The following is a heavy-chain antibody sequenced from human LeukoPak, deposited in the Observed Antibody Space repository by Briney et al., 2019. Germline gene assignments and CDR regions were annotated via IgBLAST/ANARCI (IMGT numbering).Heavy chain of an antibody. Sequence: GGSLRLSCAASGFTFDDYAMHWVRQAAGKGLEWVSGISWYSGSIGYADSVKGRFTISRDNAKNSLYLQMNSLRAEDTALYCCAKAVVVAATYNLGGGWFDPWGQGTLVTVSS. J-gene: IGHJ5*02. V-gene: IGHV3-9*01. D-gene: IGHD2-15*01. CDR1: GFTFDDYA. CDR2: ISWYSGSI. CDR3: AKAVVVAATYNLGGGWFDP.